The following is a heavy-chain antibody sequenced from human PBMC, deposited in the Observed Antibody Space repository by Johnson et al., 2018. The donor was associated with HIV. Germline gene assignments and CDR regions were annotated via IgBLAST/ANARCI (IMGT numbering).Heavy chain of an antibody. V-gene: IGHV3-30*02. J-gene: IGHJ3*02. CDR3: AKDRGGYYDSSGYGAFDI. Sequence: QVQLVESGGGVVQPGRSLRLSCAASGFTFSSYAMHWVRQAPGKGLAWVAVIRYDGSNKYYADSVKGRFTISRDNSKNTLYLQMNSLRAEDTAVYSCAKDRGGYYDSSGYGAFDIWGQGTMVTVSS. D-gene: IGHD3-22*01. CDR2: IRYDGSNK. CDR1: GFTFSSYA.